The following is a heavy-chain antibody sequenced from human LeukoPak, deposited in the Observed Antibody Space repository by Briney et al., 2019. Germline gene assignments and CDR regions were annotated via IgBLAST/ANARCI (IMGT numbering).Heavy chain of an antibody. Sequence: ASVKVSCKASGGTFSSYAISWVRQAPGQGLEWMGGIIPIFGTANYAQKFQGRVTITADKSTSTAYMELSSLRSEDTAVYYCARALTYYYDSSGLYYFDYWGQGTLVTVSS. J-gene: IGHJ4*02. CDR2: IIPIFGTA. CDR3: ARALTYYYDSSGLYYFDY. D-gene: IGHD3-22*01. V-gene: IGHV1-69*06. CDR1: GGTFSSYA.